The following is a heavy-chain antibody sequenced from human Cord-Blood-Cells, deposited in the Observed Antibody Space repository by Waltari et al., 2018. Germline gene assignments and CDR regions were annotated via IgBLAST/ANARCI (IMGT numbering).Heavy chain of an antibody. CDR2: FDPEEGEP. J-gene: IGHJ5*02. V-gene: IGHV1-24*01. Sequence: QVQLVQSGAEVKKPGASGKVYCKVSGYTLTDLSMHWVRRAPGKGLEWMGGFDPEEGEPSHAQKFQGRVTMTHDTSTDTAYMGLSRLRSEDTAVYYCTRLLWFGELSTNWFDPWGQGTLVTVSS. CDR1: GYTLTDLS. CDR3: TRLLWFGELSTNWFDP. D-gene: IGHD3-10*01.